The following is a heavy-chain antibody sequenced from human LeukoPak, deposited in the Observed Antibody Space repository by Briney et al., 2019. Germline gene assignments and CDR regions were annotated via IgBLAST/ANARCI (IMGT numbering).Heavy chain of an antibody. CDR2: ISASGAT. D-gene: IGHD1-26*01. CDR1: GITFSRYA. CDR3: AKVRTVPRATIAGDFDY. Sequence: QPGGSLRLSCAASGITFSRYAMSWVRQAPGKGLEWVSGISASGATYDADSVKGRFTISRDNSKNTLYLQMHSLRAEDTAVYYCAKVRTVPRATIAGDFDYWGQGTLVTVSS. V-gene: IGHV3-23*01. J-gene: IGHJ4*02.